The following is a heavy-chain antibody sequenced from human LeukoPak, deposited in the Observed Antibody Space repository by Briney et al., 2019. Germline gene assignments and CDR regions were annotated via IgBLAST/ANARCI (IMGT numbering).Heavy chain of an antibody. CDR3: ARGRGMGY. D-gene: IGHD1-26*01. CDR2: ISYDGSNK. V-gene: IGHV3-30*04. J-gene: IGHJ4*02. Sequence: GGSPRLSCAASGFTFSSYAMHWVRQAPGKGLEWAAVISYDGSNKYYADSVKGRFTISRDNSKNTLYLQMNSLRAEDTAVYYCARGRGMGYWGQGTLVTVSS. CDR1: GFTFSSYA.